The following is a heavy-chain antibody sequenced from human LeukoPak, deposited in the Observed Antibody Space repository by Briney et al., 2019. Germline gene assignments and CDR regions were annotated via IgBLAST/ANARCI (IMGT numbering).Heavy chain of an antibody. V-gene: IGHV3-30*03. J-gene: IGHJ4*02. CDR1: GFTFSTYD. CDR2: ISFDGSRN. CDR3: ARGSSWYPLDY. Sequence: PGGSLRLSCAVSGFTFSTYDMNWVRQAPGKGLEWVAVISFDGSRNYYADSLKGRFTISRDNSRNTLYLQVDSLRPEDSAVYYCARGSSWYPLDYWGQGTQVTVSS. D-gene: IGHD6-13*01.